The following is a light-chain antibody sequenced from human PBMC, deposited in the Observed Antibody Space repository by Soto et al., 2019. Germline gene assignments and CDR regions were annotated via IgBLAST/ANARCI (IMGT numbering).Light chain of an antibody. CDR3: HQYDDGPYT. CDR1: QSVSSN. Sequence: VMTQSPATLSLSPGVRATLSCRASQSVSSNVAWYQQIPGQTPRLLIYGASTRATGIPVRFSGSGSGTEFTLTISSLQSEDFAVYYCHQYDDGPYTFGQGTKVDIK. CDR2: GAS. J-gene: IGKJ2*01. V-gene: IGKV3-15*01.